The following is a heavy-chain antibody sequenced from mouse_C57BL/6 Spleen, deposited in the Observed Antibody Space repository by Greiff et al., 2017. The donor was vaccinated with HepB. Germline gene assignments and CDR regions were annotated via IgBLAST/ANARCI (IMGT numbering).Heavy chain of an antibody. J-gene: IGHJ2*01. D-gene: IGHD1-1*01. CDR3: ASRGSSYHFDY. CDR1: GFTFSSYA. V-gene: IGHV5-4*01. Sequence: EVHLVESGGGLVKPGGSLKLSCAASGFTFSSYAMSWVRQTPEKRLEWVATISDGGSYTYYPDNVKGRFTISRDNAKNNLYLQMSHLKSEDTAMYYCASRGSSYHFDYWGQGTTLTVSS. CDR2: ISDGGSYT.